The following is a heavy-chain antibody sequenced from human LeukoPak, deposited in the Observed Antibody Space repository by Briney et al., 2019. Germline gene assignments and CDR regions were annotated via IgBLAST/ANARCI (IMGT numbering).Heavy chain of an antibody. CDR1: GFTVSSNY. J-gene: IGHJ4*02. V-gene: IGHV3-66*01. D-gene: IGHD3-22*01. Sequence: GGSLRLSCAASGFTVSSNYMIWVRQAPGKGLEWVSVIYSGGSTYYADSVKGRFTISRDNSKNTLYLQMNSLRDEDTAVYYCARAPGGYDSSGYPYFDYWGQGIPVTVSS. CDR2: IYSGGST. CDR3: ARAPGGYDSSGYPYFDY.